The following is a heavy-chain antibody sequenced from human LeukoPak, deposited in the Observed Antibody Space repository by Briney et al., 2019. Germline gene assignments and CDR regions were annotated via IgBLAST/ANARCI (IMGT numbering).Heavy chain of an antibody. Sequence: PSETLSLTCAVYGGSFSGYYWSWIRQPPGKGLEWIGEINHSGSTNYNPSLKSRVTISVDTSKNQFSLKLSSVTAADTAVYYCARDSESIAARPPDYWGQGTLVTVSS. CDR2: INHSGST. CDR3: ARDSESIAARPPDY. V-gene: IGHV4-34*01. D-gene: IGHD6-6*01. J-gene: IGHJ4*02. CDR1: GGSFSGYY.